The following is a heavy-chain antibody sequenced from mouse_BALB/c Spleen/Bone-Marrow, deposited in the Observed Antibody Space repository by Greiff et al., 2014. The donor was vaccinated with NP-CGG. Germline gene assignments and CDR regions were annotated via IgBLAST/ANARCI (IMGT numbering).Heavy chain of an antibody. D-gene: IGHD2-4*01. V-gene: IGHV5-6*02. CDR1: GFTFSSYG. J-gene: IGHJ3*01. CDR3: ARQEITTRNAWFAY. Sequence: EVKLVESGGDLVKPGGSLKLSCAASGFTFSSYGMSWVRQTPDKTLEWVATISSGGSYTYYPDSVKGRFTISRDNAKNTLYLQMNSLKSEDTAMYYCARQEITTRNAWFAYWGQGTLVTVSA. CDR2: ISSGGSYT.